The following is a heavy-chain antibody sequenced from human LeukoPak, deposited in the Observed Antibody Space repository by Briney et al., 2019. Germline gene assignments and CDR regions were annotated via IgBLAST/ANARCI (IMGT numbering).Heavy chain of an antibody. J-gene: IGHJ4*02. CDR1: GGSISSGSYY. CDR3: ARDTYYYDSSGAPFDY. Sequence: SETLSLTCTVSGGSISSGSYYWSWIRQPAGKGLEWIGRIYTSGSTNYNPSLKSRVTMSVDTSKNQFSLKLSSVTAADTAVYYCARDTYYYDSSGAPFDYWGQGTLVTVSS. D-gene: IGHD3-22*01. CDR2: IYTSGST. V-gene: IGHV4-61*02.